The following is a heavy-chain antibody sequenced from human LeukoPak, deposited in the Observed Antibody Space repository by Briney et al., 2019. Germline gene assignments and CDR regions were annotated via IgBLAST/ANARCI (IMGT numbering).Heavy chain of an antibody. Sequence: PGGSLRLSCAASGFTFSGSAMHWVRQASGKGLEWVGRIRSKANSYATAYAASVKGRFTISRDDSKNTACLQMNRLKTEYTAVYYCTRQATVTTRDYWGQGTLVTVSS. CDR3: TRQATVTTRDY. CDR1: GFTFSGSA. CDR2: IRSKANSYAT. J-gene: IGHJ4*02. V-gene: IGHV3-73*01. D-gene: IGHD4-11*01.